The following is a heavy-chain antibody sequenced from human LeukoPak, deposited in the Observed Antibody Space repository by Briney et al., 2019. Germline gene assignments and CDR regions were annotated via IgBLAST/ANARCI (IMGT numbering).Heavy chain of an antibody. V-gene: IGHV3-23*01. CDR3: ARLGYCSGGSCYSSYYYGMDV. Sequence: GGSPRLSCAASGFTFSSYAMSWVRQAPGKGLEWVSGISGSGGSTYYADSVKGRFTISRDNSKNALYLQMNSLRAEDTAVYYCARLGYCSGGSCYSSYYYGMDVWGQGTTVTVSS. D-gene: IGHD2-15*01. J-gene: IGHJ6*02. CDR2: ISGSGGST. CDR1: GFTFSSYA.